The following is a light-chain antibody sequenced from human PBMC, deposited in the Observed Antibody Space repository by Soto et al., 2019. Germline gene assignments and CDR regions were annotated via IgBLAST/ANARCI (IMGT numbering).Light chain of an antibody. V-gene: IGLV1-44*01. Sequence: QLVLTQPPSVSATPGQRVTISCSGSSSNIGSNTVNWYRQLPETAPKLLIYSNTQRPSGVPDRFSGSKSGTSASLAISGLQSEDEADYYCAVWDDSLNGCVFGTGTKVTVL. CDR1: SSNIGSNT. CDR2: SNT. CDR3: AVWDDSLNGCV. J-gene: IGLJ1*01.